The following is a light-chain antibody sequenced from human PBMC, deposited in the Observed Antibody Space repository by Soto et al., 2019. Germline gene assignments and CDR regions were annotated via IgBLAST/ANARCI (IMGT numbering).Light chain of an antibody. CDR3: QQYHEWPLT. J-gene: IGKJ4*01. Sequence: EIVMTQSPATLSVSPGERATLSCRASQSVSSNLAWYQQKPGQAPRLLIYGASTRATGIPARFGGSGSGTEFILTISSLQSEDSAVYYCQQYHEWPLTFGGGTKVEI. CDR2: GAS. CDR1: QSVSSN. V-gene: IGKV3-15*01.